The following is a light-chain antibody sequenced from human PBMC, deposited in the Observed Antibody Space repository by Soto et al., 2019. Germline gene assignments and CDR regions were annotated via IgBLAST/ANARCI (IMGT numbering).Light chain of an antibody. CDR3: QPYGSSPPIT. V-gene: IGKV3-20*01. CDR1: QSVSRSY. Sequence: EIVLPQSPGTLSLSPGERATLSCRASQSVSRSYLAWYQQKPGQAPRLLIYGASSRATGIPDRFSGSGSGTDFTLTISRLEPEDFAVYYCQPYGSSPPITFGPGTKMDIK. CDR2: GAS. J-gene: IGKJ3*01.